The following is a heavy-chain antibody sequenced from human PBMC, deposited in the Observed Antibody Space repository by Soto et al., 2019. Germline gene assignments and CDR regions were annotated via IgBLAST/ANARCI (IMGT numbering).Heavy chain of an antibody. CDR2: INHGGST. CDR3: ARRGLRLPGIAVGALDM. CDR1: GGSFSGYY. D-gene: IGHD6-19*01. Sequence: PSETLSLTCVVNGGSFSGYYWSWIRQPPGKGLEWIGEINHGGSTNYNPSLKSRVTISVDTSQKQFSLKLNSVTAADTAVYFCARRGLRLPGIAVGALDMWGQGKLVTVSS. V-gene: IGHV4-34*01. J-gene: IGHJ3*02.